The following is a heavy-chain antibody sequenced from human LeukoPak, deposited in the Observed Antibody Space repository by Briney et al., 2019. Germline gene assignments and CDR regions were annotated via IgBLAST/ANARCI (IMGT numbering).Heavy chain of an antibody. J-gene: IGHJ4*02. CDR2: IIPILGIA. Sequence: VASVKVSCKASGGTFSSYAISWVRQAPGQGLEWMGRIIPILGIANYAQKFQGRVTNTADKSTSTAYMELSSLRSEDTAVYYCARDGNGSYGDYYFDYWGQGTLVTVSS. CDR1: GGTFSSYA. D-gene: IGHD4-17*01. CDR3: ARDGNGSYGDYYFDY. V-gene: IGHV1-69*04.